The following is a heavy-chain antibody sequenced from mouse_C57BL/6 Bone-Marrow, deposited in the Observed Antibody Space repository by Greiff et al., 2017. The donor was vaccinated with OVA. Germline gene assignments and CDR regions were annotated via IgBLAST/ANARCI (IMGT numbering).Heavy chain of an antibody. CDR3: VRPSFSWFAY. Sequence: EAGGGLVQPKGSLKLSCAASGFSFNTYAMNWVRQAPGKGLEWVARIRSKSNNYATYYADSVKDRFTISRDDSESMLYLQMNNLKTEDSAMYYCVRPSFSWFAYWGQGTLVTVSA. CDR1: GFSFNTYA. CDR2: IRSKSNNYAT. V-gene: IGHV10-1*01. J-gene: IGHJ3*01. D-gene: IGHD3-1*01.